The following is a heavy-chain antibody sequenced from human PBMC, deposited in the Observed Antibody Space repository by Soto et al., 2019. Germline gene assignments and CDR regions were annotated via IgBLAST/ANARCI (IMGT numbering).Heavy chain of an antibody. V-gene: IGHV1-58*01. CDR2: VVAGSGLT. J-gene: IGHJ5*02. CDR3: ARLELELRSSWFDP. D-gene: IGHD1-7*01. Sequence: SVKVSCKASQFNLDTFRTSVVQWVRQARGQGLEWVGWVVAGSGLTNYAQQFQGRVTMTWDMSTSTAYMELSSLRSEDTAVYYCARLELELRSSWFDPWGQGTLVTVSS. CDR1: QFNLDTFRTSV.